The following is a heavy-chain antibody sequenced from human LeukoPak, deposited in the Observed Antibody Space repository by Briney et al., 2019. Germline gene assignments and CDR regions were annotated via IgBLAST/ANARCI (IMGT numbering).Heavy chain of an antibody. CDR2: ICYSGST. J-gene: IGHJ4*02. D-gene: IGHD1-26*01. CDR3: ASASSRSILIPS. CDR1: GVSISSVGYF. V-gene: IGHV4-61*08. Sequence: PSQTLSLTCTVSGVSISSVGYFWSWLRQHPGKGLEWIGYICYSGSTNYNPSLKRRVTISVDTSENQFSLNLSSVPAAHTALYYCASASSRSILIPSRGQGTLVTVSS.